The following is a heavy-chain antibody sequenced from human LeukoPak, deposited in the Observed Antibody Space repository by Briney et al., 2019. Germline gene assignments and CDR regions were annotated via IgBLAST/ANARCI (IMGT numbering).Heavy chain of an antibody. CDR2: IASETYGGTA. Sequence: PGGSLRLSCTASGFTFGDYAMTWVRQAPGKGLEWVGFIASETYGGTAEYAASVKGRFTISRDDSKSIAYLQMNSLKTEDTAVYYCARGHRGSSGRYYYYYMDVWGKGTTVTVSS. CDR3: ARGHRGSSGRYYYYYMDV. J-gene: IGHJ6*03. CDR1: GFTFGDYA. D-gene: IGHD6-6*01. V-gene: IGHV3-49*04.